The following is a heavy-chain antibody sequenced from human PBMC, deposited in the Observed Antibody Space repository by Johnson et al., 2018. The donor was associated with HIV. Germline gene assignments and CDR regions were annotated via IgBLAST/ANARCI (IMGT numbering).Heavy chain of an antibody. CDR3: AREEGTVILTRGDAFDI. J-gene: IGHJ3*02. CDR1: GFTVSSNY. V-gene: IGHV3-20*04. CDR2: INWNGDST. Sequence: VQLVESGGGLVQPGGSLRLSCAASGFTVSSNYMSWVRQAPGKGLEWVSGINWNGDSTGYADSVKGRFTMSRDNAKTSLYLQMNSLRAEDTAVYYCAREEGTVILTRGDAFDIWGQGTMVTVSS. D-gene: IGHD3-9*01.